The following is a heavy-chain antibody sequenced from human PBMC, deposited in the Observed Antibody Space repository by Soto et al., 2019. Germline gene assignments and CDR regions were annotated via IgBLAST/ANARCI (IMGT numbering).Heavy chain of an antibody. D-gene: IGHD3-10*01. J-gene: IGHJ5*02. Sequence: QVQLVESGGGVVQPGRSLRLSCAASGFTFSSYGMHWVRQAPGKGLEWVAVISYDGSNKYYADSVKGRFTISRDNSKNTLYLQMNSLRADDTAVYYCAKDGQPITMVRGVSSWFDPWGQGTLVTVSS. CDR1: GFTFSSYG. CDR2: ISYDGSNK. CDR3: AKDGQPITMVRGVSSWFDP. V-gene: IGHV3-30*18.